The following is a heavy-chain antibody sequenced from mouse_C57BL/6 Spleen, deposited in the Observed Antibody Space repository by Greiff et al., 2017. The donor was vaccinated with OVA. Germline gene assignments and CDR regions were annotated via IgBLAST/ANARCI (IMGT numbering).Heavy chain of an antibody. Sequence: EVKLMESCGGLVQHNGSLKLSCAASGFTFNNLAMQWVRQAPGKGLEWVARIRSKRSNYATYYADSVKDRFTISRDDSQSMLYLQMNNLKTEDTAMYYCVRDSNPWGQGTSVTVSS. CDR1: GFTFNNLA. V-gene: IGHV10-3*01. CDR2: IRSKRSNYAT. CDR3: VRDSNP. J-gene: IGHJ4*01. D-gene: IGHD2-5*01.